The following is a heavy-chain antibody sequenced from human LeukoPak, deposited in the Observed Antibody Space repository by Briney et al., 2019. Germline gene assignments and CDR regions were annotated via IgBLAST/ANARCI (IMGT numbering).Heavy chain of an antibody. J-gene: IGHJ4*02. V-gene: IGHV1-18*01. D-gene: IGHD2-21*01. Sequence: ASVKVSCKASGYTFSNYGISWLRQAPGQGLEWMGWISAYNGATKFAQKFRGRVTVTTDTSTSTAYVELRSLRPDDTAMYYCARDPGEHAFDSWGQGTLVTVSS. CDR1: GYTFSNYG. CDR3: ARDPGEHAFDS. CDR2: ISAYNGAT.